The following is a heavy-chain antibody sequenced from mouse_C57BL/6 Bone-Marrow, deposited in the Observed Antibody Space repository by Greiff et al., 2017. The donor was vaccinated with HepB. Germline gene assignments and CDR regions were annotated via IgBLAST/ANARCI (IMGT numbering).Heavy chain of an antibody. CDR3: ARRPLYYTQGYYAMDY. V-gene: IGHV1-22*01. CDR1: GYTFTDYN. J-gene: IGHJ4*01. CDR2: INPNNGGT. D-gene: IGHD2-1*01. Sequence: EVQLQQSGPELVKPGASVKMSCKASGYTFTDYNMHWVKQSHGKSLEWIGYINPNNGGTSYNQKFKGKATLTVNKSSSTAYMELRSLTSEDSAVYYCARRPLYYTQGYYAMDYWGQGTSVTVSS.